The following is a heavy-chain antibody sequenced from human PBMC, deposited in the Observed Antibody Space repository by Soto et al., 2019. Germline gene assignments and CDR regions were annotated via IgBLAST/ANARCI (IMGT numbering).Heavy chain of an antibody. D-gene: IGHD2-15*01. CDR1: GFTFSSYA. CDR3: ARVRGGSKGAFDI. J-gene: IGHJ3*02. Sequence: QVQLVESGGGVVQPGRSLRLSCAASGFTFSSYAMHWVRQAPGKGLEWVAVISYDGSNKYYADSVKGRFTISRDNSKNTLYLQMNSLRAEDTAVYYCARVRGGSKGAFDIWGQGTMVTVSS. V-gene: IGHV3-30-3*01. CDR2: ISYDGSNK.